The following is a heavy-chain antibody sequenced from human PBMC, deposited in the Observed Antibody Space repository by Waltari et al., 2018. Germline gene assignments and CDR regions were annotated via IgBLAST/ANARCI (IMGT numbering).Heavy chain of an antibody. CDR2: LGPEDGET. D-gene: IGHD3-10*01. J-gene: IGHJ4*02. V-gene: IGHV1-24*01. CDR1: GYTLTELS. CDR3: ARGGSGSGRHDY. Sequence: QVQLVQSGAEVKKPGASVKVSCKVSGYTLTELSMHWVRQAPGNGLEWMGGLGPEDGETIDARKFQGRVTMTEDTSTDTAYMELSRLRSDDTAVYYWARGGSGSGRHDYWGQGTLVTVSS.